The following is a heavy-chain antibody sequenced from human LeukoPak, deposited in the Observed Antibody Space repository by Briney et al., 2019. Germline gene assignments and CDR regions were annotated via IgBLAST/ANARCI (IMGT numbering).Heavy chain of an antibody. CDR2: INPNSGGT. J-gene: IGHJ6*02. D-gene: IGHD3-3*01. Sequence: ASVKVSCKASGYTFTGYYMHWVRQAPGQGLEWMGWINPNSGGTNYAQKFQGRVTMTRDTSISTAYMELSRLRSDDTAVCYCARGYVLRFWEWSPGMDFWGQGTTVPVSS. V-gene: IGHV1-2*02. CDR1: GYTFTGYY. CDR3: ARGYVLRFWEWSPGMDF.